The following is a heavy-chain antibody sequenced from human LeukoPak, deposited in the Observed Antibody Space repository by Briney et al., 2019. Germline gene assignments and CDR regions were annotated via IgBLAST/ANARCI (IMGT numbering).Heavy chain of an antibody. V-gene: IGHV1-46*01. D-gene: IGHD6-19*01. Sequence: ASVKVSCKACGYIFTSYYMYWVRQAPGQGLEWMGMIDPSGGHTSYAQKFQGRVTMTRDTSTSTVYMELSSLRSEDTAVYYCARAAVAGIPPDYWGQGTLVTVSS. CDR1: GYIFTSYY. J-gene: IGHJ4*02. CDR3: ARAAVAGIPPDY. CDR2: IDPSGGHT.